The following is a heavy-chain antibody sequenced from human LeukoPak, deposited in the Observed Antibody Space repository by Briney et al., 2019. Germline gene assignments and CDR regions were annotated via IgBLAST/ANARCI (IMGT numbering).Heavy chain of an antibody. V-gene: IGHV1-69*05. D-gene: IGHD4-23*01. CDR2: IIPIFGTA. J-gene: IGHJ5*02. CDR1: GGTFSSYA. CDR3: ARLHGGNSDPWFDP. Sequence: SVKVSCKASGGTFSSYAIGWVRQAPGQGLEWMGGIIPIFGTANYAQKFQGRVTITTDESTSTAYMELSSLRSEDTAVYYCARLHGGNSDPWFDPWGQGTLVIVFS.